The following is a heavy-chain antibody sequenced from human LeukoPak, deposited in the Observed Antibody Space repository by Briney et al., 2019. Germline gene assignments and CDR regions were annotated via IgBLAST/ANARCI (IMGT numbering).Heavy chain of an antibody. D-gene: IGHD5-18*01. J-gene: IGHJ5*02. CDR2: ISYDGSNK. CDR3: AKGSVQLLYWFDP. CDR1: GFTVSNNY. V-gene: IGHV3-30*18. Sequence: GGSLRLSCAASGFTVSNNYMSWVRQAPGKGLEWVAVISYDGSNKYYADSVKGRFTISRDNSKNTLYLQMNSLRAEDTAVYYCAKGSVQLLYWFDPWGQGTLVTVSS.